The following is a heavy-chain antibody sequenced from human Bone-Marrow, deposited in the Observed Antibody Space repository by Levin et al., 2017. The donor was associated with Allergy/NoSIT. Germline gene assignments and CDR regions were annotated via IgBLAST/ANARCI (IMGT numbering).Heavy chain of an antibody. V-gene: IGHV3-9*01. D-gene: IGHD1-26*01. J-gene: IGHJ4*02. Sequence: GGSLRLSCAASGFTFDDYAMAWVRQAPGKGLEWVSGISWNSDSRGYADSVKGRFTISRDNAKNSLYLQMNSLRAEDTALYYCAKERSPLVGKTYGGCDYWGQGTLVTVSS. CDR1: GFTFDDYA. CDR2: ISWNSDSR. CDR3: AKERSPLVGKTYGGCDY.